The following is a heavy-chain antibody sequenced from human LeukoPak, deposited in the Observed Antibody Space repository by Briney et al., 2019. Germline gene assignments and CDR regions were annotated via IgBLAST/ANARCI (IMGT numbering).Heavy chain of an antibody. CDR3: ARDQPPYDPKDY. CDR1: GYTFTIYG. V-gene: IGHV1-18*01. CDR2: ISAYNGNT. D-gene: IGHD1-14*01. Sequence: ASVKVSCKASGYTFTIYGISWVRQAPGQGLEWMGWISAYNGNTNYAQKLQGRVTMTTDTSTSTAYMELRSLRSDDTAVYYCARDQPPYDPKDYWGQGTLVTVSS. J-gene: IGHJ4*02.